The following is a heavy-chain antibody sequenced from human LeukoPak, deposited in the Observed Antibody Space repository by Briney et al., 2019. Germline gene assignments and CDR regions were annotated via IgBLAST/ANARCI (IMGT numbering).Heavy chain of an antibody. CDR3: ARQHSSRNTVTTVAVRRKNNWFDP. CDR1: GGSISSYY. D-gene: IGHD4-11*01. CDR2: IYYSGSA. Sequence: SETLSLTCTVSGGSISSYYWSWIRQPPGKGLEWIAFIYYSGSASYNPSLKSRVTISVDTSKNQFSLRLSSVTAADTAVYYCARQHSSRNTVTTVAVRRKNNWFDPWGQGTLVTVSS. V-gene: IGHV4-59*08. J-gene: IGHJ5*02.